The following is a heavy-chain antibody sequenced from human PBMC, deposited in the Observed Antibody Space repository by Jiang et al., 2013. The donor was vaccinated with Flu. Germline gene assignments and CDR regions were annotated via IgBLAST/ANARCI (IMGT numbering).Heavy chain of an antibody. CDR1: GYTFTGYY. V-gene: IGHV1-2*04. J-gene: IGHJ6*04. D-gene: IGHD6-13*01. CDR3: ARDRVIGAAPFYGMDV. CDR2: INPNSGDT. Sequence: GAEVKKPGASVKVSCKASGYTFTGYYIHWVRQAPGQGLEWMGWINPNSGDTNYAQKFQGWVTMTRDTSISTAYMELSRLRSDDTAEYYCARDRVIGAAPFYGMDVWGKGTTVTVSS.